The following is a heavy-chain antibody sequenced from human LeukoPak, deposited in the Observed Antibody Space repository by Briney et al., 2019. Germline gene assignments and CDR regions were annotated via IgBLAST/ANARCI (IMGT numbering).Heavy chain of an antibody. J-gene: IGHJ6*03. Sequence: GGSLRLSCAASGFTFSSYGMHWVRQAPGKGLEWVAVIWYDGSNKYYADSVKGRFTISRDNSKNTLYLQMNSLRAEDTAVYYCAKWYSNYHYYMDVWGKGTTVTVSS. CDR1: GFTFSSYG. V-gene: IGHV3-33*06. D-gene: IGHD4-11*01. CDR3: AKWYSNYHYYMDV. CDR2: IWYDGSNK.